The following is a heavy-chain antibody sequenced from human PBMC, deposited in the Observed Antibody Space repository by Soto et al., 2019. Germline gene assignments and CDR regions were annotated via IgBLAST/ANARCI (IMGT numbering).Heavy chain of an antibody. J-gene: IGHJ6*02. Sequence: PWETLSLTCTVSGGSINSAGHSWGWVRQSPGKGLEWIGYSYHSGSSYYNPSLQSRVTISVDRSKAQFSLTLTSVTAADTAVYYCARAPTYSYGSGTPYYFYAMDVWGQGTTVTVSS. CDR2: SYHSGSS. V-gene: IGHV4-30-2*06. CDR3: ARAPTYSYGSGTPYYFYAMDV. CDR1: GGSINSAGHS. D-gene: IGHD3-10*01.